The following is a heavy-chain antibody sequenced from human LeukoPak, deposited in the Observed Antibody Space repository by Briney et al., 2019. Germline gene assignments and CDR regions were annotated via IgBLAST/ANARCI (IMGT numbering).Heavy chain of an antibody. CDR2: ISNSGSTI. J-gene: IGHJ6*03. CDR1: GFTFSDYY. CDR3: ARGDYYYYYYMDV. V-gene: IGHV3-11*01. Sequence: GGSLRHSCAASGFTFSDYYMNWIRQAPGKGLEWVSYISNSGSTIYYADSVKGRFTISRDNAKNSLYLQMISLRAEDTAVYYCARGDYYYYYYMDVWGKGTTVTVSS.